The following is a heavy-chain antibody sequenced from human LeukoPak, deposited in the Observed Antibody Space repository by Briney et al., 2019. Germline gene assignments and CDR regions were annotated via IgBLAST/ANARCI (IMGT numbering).Heavy chain of an antibody. J-gene: IGHJ4*02. Sequence: PSETLSLTCTVSGDSISRSTYYWAWIRQPPGKGLEWIGSVYYGRSPYYNPSLESRATISVDTSKNHFSLKMSSVTAADTAVYYCARSSGTGTFSYWGQGTLVTVSS. CDR1: GDSISRSTYY. D-gene: IGHD6-25*01. CDR2: VYYGRSP. CDR3: ARSSGTGTFSY. V-gene: IGHV4-39*02.